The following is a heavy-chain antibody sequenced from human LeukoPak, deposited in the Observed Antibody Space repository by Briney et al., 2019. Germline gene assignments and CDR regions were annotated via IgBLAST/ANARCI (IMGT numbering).Heavy chain of an antibody. CDR2: INGGGVNT. CDR3: AKDLYSNYGPADY. D-gene: IGHD4-11*01. Sequence: GGSLRLSCGASGFTFSSYAMSWVRQAPGKGLEWVSTINGGGVNTHYADSVGGRFTISRDNSKNTVFLQMNSLRAEDTAVYYCAKDLYSNYGPADYWGQGNLVTVSS. J-gene: IGHJ4*02. CDR1: GFTFSSYA. V-gene: IGHV3-23*01.